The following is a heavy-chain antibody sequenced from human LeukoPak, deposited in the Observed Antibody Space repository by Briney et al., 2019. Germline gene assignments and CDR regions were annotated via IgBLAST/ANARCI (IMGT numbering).Heavy chain of an antibody. Sequence: ASVKVSCMASGYTFTSYGISWVRQAPGQGLEWMGWISAYNGNTNYAQKLQGRVTMTTDTSTSTAYMEVRSLRSDDTAVYYCARDPGQIAVAGRWFDPWGQGTLVTVSS. V-gene: IGHV1-18*01. D-gene: IGHD6-19*01. J-gene: IGHJ5*02. CDR2: ISAYNGNT. CDR1: GYTFTSYG. CDR3: ARDPGQIAVAGRWFDP.